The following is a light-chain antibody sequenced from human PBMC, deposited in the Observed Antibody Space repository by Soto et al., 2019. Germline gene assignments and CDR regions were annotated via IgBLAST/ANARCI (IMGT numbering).Light chain of an antibody. CDR2: DAS. Sequence: DIVLTQSPATLSLSPGERATLSCRASQSVSSYLAWYQQKPGQAPRLLIYDASNRATGIPARFSGSGSGTDFTLTISSLEPEDFAVYYCQQSSNWPPITFGQGTRLEI. CDR3: QQSSNWPPIT. J-gene: IGKJ5*01. CDR1: QSVSSY. V-gene: IGKV3-11*01.